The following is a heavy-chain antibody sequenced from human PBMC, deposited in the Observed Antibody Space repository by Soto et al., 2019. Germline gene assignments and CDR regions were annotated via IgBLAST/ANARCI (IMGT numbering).Heavy chain of an antibody. CDR3: ARDPAP. J-gene: IGHJ5*02. CDR2: IYNSGTN. CDR1: GGSLTRGGYY. V-gene: IGHV4-31*03. Sequence: QVQLQESGPGLVKPSETLSLTCTVSGGSLTRGGYYWSWIRQHPWKGLEWIGYIYNSGTNYYTPSLKCRVTLSVDSSKNRFSLQLTSVTAAATAVYCCARDPAPWGQGTLVTVSS.